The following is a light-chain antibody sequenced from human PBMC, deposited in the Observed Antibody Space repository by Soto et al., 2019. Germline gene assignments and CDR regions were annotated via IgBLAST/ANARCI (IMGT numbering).Light chain of an antibody. CDR1: QSVSST. CDR2: GAS. CDR3: QQYKNWPPWT. Sequence: EIVMTQSPATLSVSPGGRATLSCRASQSVSSTLAWYQQKPGQAPRLLIYGASTRATGFPARFSGSGSGTEFTLTISGLQSDDFAVYFCQQYKNWPPWTFGHGTKVEIK. J-gene: IGKJ1*01. V-gene: IGKV3-15*01.